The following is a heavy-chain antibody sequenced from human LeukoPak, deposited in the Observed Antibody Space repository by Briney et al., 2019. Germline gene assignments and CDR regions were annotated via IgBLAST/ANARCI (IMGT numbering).Heavy chain of an antibody. CDR1: GGSISRGGYS. CDR3: ARGGGYDYYMDV. J-gene: IGHJ6*03. CDR2: IYHSGST. D-gene: IGHD3-16*01. V-gene: IGHV4-30-2*01. Sequence: SETLSLTCAVSGGSISRGGYSWSWIRQPPGKGLEWIGYIYHSGSTYYNPSLKSRVTISVDRSKNQFSLKLSSVTAADTAVYYCARGGGYDYYMDVWGKGTTVTVSS.